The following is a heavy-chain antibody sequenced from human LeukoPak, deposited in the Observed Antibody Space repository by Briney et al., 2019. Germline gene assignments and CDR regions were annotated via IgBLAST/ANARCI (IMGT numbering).Heavy chain of an antibody. CDR1: GFTFSSYS. J-gene: IGHJ4*02. CDR2: ISSSSSYI. V-gene: IGHV3-21*01. D-gene: IGHD2-15*01. Sequence: GGSLRLSCAASGFTFSSYSMNWVRQAPGKGLEWVSSISSSSSYIYYADSVKGRFTISRDNAKNSLYLQMNSLRAEDTAVYYCARDFSSGGSCYSCYFDYWGQGTLVTVSS. CDR3: ARDFSSGGSCYSCYFDY.